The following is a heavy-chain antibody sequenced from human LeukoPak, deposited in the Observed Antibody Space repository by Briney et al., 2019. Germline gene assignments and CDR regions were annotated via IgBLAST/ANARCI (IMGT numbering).Heavy chain of an antibody. J-gene: IGHJ5*02. CDR2: INHSGST. CDR1: GFSFRSYA. V-gene: IGHV4-34*01. CDR3: ARQRGSGSYYKAFGFDP. Sequence: GSLRLSCAASGFSFRSYAMSWIRQPPGKGLEWIGEINHSGSTNYNPSLKSRVTISVDTSKNQFSLRLSSVTAADTAVYYCARQRGSGSYYKAFGFDPWGQGTLVTVSS. D-gene: IGHD3-10*01.